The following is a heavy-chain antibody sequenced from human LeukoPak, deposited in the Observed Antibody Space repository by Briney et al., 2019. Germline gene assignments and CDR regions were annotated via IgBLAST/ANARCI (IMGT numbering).Heavy chain of an antibody. Sequence: GASVKVSCEASGYTFTNYAMNWVRQAPGQGLEWMGWIHPSTGNPTYAQGFTGRFVFSLDTSVSTTYLQISSLKAEDTAVYYCARGHYDSRWGQGTLVTVSS. V-gene: IGHV7-4-1*02. D-gene: IGHD3-22*01. J-gene: IGHJ4*02. CDR1: GYTFTNYA. CDR2: IHPSTGNP. CDR3: ARGHYDSR.